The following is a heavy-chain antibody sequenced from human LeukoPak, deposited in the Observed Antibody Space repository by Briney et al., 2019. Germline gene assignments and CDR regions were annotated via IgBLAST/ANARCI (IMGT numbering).Heavy chain of an antibody. J-gene: IGHJ6*02. D-gene: IGHD4-17*01. Sequence: SETLSLTCTVSGGSISSGDYYWSWIRQPPGKGLEWIGYIYYSGSTYYNPSLKSRVTISLDTSKNQFSLKLSSVTAADTAVYYCARDCLCYGDYDYYGMDVWGQGTTVTVSS. V-gene: IGHV4-30-4*01. CDR1: GGSISSGDYY. CDR3: ARDCLCYGDYDYYGMDV. CDR2: IYYSGST.